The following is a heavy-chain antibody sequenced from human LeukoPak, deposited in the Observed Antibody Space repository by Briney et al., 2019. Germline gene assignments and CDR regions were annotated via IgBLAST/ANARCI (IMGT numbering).Heavy chain of an antibody. CDR3: ARTLGYSYGLYYFDY. CDR2: INHSGST. V-gene: IGHV4-34*01. J-gene: IGHJ4*02. CDR1: GGSFSGYY. D-gene: IGHD5-18*01. Sequence: SETLSLTCAVYGGSFSGYYWSWIRQPPGKGLEWIGEINHSGSTNYNPSLKSRVTISVDTSKNQFSLKLSSVTAADTAVYYCARTLGYSYGLYYFDYWGQGTLVTVSS.